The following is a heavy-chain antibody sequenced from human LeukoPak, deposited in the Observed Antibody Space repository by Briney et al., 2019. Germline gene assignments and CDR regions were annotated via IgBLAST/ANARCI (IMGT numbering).Heavy chain of an antibody. J-gene: IGHJ4*02. Sequence: GGSLRLSCAASGFTFSTYAMTWVRQAPGKGLEWVSAIGGTGDSTYYADSVKGRFTISRDNSKNTLYLQMNSLRAEDSAIYYCAKREVTNTRYFDYWGQGTLVTVSS. CDR1: GFTFSTYA. D-gene: IGHD4-17*01. CDR3: AKREVTNTRYFDY. CDR2: IGGTGDST. V-gene: IGHV3-23*01.